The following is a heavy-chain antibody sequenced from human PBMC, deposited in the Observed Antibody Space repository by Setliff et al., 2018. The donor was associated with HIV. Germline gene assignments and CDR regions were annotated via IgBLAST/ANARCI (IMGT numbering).Heavy chain of an antibody. CDR2: IHTIGTT. D-gene: IGHD2-15*01. V-gene: IGHV4-4*08. CDR3: AREYYRSGGYYSGWKYYYMDV. CDR1: GDSSSNDY. Sequence: PSETLSLTCTVSGDSSSNDYWTWVRQPPGKGLEWIGNIHTIGTTKYNPSLNSRFTISGDMSKSQFSLRLSSVTPADTAMYYCAREYYRSGGYYSGWKYYYMDVWGKGTTVTVSS. J-gene: IGHJ6*03.